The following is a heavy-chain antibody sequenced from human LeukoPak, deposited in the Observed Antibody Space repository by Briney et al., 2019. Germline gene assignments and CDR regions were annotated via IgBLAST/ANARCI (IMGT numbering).Heavy chain of an antibody. J-gene: IGHJ4*02. CDR1: GGSISSSNW. V-gene: IGHV4-4*02. Sequence: SETLSLTCAVSGGSISSSNWWSWVRQPPGKGLEWIGEIYHSGSTNYNPSLKSRVTISVDKSKNQFSLKLSSVTAADTAVYYCANTSGYSYGLFYWGQGTLVTVSS. CDR3: ANTSGYSYGLFY. CDR2: IYHSGST. D-gene: IGHD5-18*01.